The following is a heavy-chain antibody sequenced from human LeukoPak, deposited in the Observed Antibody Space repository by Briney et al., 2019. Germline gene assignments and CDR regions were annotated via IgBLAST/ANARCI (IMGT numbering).Heavy chain of an antibody. J-gene: IGHJ6*03. CDR2: INYSGST. CDR1: GGSISSSSYY. Sequence: PSETLSLTCTVSGGSISSSSYYWGWIRQPPGKGLEWIGSINYSGSTYYNPSLKSRVTISVDRSKNQFSLKLSSVTAADTAVYYCARGYCSGGSCYSSYNYSYMDVWGKGTTVTVSS. CDR3: ARGYCSGGSCYSSYNYSYMDV. V-gene: IGHV4-39*07. D-gene: IGHD2-15*01.